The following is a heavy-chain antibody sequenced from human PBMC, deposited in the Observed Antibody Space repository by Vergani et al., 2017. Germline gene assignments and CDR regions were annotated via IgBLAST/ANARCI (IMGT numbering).Heavy chain of an antibody. V-gene: IGHV3-21*02. CDR2: IDSRSYYI. D-gene: IGHD1-20*01. J-gene: IGHJ4*02. Sequence: EVQLVESGGGLVRPGGSLRLSCGASGFTFKNYSLNWVRQAPGKGLEWVSSIDSRSYYIYYADSVRGRFSISRDNSKNSLFLHMNSLRAEDTAVYYCVRDRISGKASVGHDLDYWGRGILVTVS. CDR3: VRDRISGKASVGHDLDY. CDR1: GFTFKNYS.